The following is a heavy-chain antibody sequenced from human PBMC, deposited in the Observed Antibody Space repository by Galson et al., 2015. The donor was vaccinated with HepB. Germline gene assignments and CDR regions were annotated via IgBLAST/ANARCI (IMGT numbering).Heavy chain of an antibody. V-gene: IGHV3-15*01. CDR3: TTTFSSSSPFGP. J-gene: IGHJ5*02. CDR2: IKRKTEGGTA. CDR1: GFTFNDAW. D-gene: IGHD6-6*01. Sequence: SLRLSCAASGFTFNDAWMSWVRQAPGKGLEWVGHIKRKTEGGTADYAAPVKGRFTISRDDFKNTLYLQMNSLKTEDTGVYYCTTTFSSSSPFGPWGQGTLVTVSS.